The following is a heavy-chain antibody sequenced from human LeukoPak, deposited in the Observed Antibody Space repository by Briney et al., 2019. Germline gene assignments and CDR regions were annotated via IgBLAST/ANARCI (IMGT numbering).Heavy chain of an antibody. D-gene: IGHD1-26*01. Sequence: PSETLSLTCTVSGGSITSSTNYWTWIRQPAGKGLEWIGRIHSSGETNYNPSLKSRVSISVDTSKNQFSLKLTSMTAADTAVYYCARVKRGAMWELAPPEGDAFDIWGQGTMVTVSS. CDR3: ARVKRGAMWELAPPEGDAFDI. V-gene: IGHV4-61*02. CDR1: GGSITSSTNY. CDR2: IHSSGET. J-gene: IGHJ3*02.